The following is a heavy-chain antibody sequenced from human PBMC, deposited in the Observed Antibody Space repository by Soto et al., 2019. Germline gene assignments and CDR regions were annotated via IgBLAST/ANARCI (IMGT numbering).Heavy chain of an antibody. Sequence: QVQLQESGPGLVKPSQTLSLTCTVSGDSLTSGPYYWTWIRQHPGMGLEWIGYIYYTGTTHYNPSLKRRVTISADTSETQFSLRLSSVTAADTAVYYCARAEDDNVWGSSNWFDPWGQGTLVTVSS. CDR3: ARAEDDNVWGSSNWFDP. V-gene: IGHV4-31*03. D-gene: IGHD3-16*01. CDR1: GDSLTSGPYY. CDR2: IYYTGTT. J-gene: IGHJ5*02.